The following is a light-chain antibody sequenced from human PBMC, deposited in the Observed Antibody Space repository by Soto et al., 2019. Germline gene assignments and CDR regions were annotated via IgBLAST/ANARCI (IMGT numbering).Light chain of an antibody. CDR1: QSISSS. CDR3: QQYNNGPTYT. Sequence: EIVMTQSPATLSVSPGERATLSCRASQSISSSLAWYQQKPGQAPRLLIYGASTRATGIPARFSGSGSGTEFTLTISSLQSEDVAVYYCQQYNNGPTYTCGQGTKLEIK. CDR2: GAS. V-gene: IGKV3-15*01. J-gene: IGKJ2*01.